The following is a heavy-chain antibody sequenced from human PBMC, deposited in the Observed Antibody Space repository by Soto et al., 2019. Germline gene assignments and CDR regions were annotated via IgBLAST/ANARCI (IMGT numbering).Heavy chain of an antibody. CDR1: GFTFNNYA. CDR3: ARGFKDKYYYAMDV. Sequence: GGSLRLSCATSGFTFNNYALSWVRQAPGKGLEWISTISDSGSTYYADSVKGRFTISRDNSRSTVYLQVYSLIAEDTAVYYCARGFKDKYYYAMDVWGQGTTVTVSS. V-gene: IGHV3-23*01. J-gene: IGHJ6*02. CDR2: ISDSGST.